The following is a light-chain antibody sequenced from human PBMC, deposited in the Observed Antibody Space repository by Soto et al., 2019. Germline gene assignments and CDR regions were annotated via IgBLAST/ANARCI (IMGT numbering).Light chain of an antibody. CDR1: QSVSTN. Sequence: EIVMTQSPATLSVSLGERATLSCRASQSVSTNLAWYQQKPGQAPRLLIYGASSRATGIPARFSGGGSGTDFTLTISSLEPEDFAVYYCQQRSNWPITFGQGTRLEIK. CDR2: GAS. V-gene: IGKV3-11*01. CDR3: QQRSNWPIT. J-gene: IGKJ5*01.